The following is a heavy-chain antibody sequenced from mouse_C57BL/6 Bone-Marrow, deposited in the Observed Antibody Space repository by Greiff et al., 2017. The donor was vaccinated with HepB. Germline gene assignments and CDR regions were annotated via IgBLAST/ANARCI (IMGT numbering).Heavy chain of an antibody. CDR2: ISDGGSYT. CDR1: GFTFSSYA. CDR3: AREGDSY. Sequence: EVNLVESGGGLVKPGGSLKLSCAASGFTFSSYAMSWVRQTPEKRLEWVATISDGGSYTYYPDNVKGRFTISRDNAKNNLYLQMSHLKSEDTAMYYCAREGDSYWGQGTTLTVSS. V-gene: IGHV5-4*01. J-gene: IGHJ2*01.